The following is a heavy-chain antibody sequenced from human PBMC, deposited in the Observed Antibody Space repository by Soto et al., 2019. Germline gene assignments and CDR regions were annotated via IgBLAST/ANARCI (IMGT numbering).Heavy chain of an antibody. V-gene: IGHV3-21*01. Sequence: DEQLVESGGGLVKPGGSLRLSCAASGFTFSTYSMNWVRQAPGKGLEWVSSISSTTSYIYYADSVRGRFTISRDNAKNSLYLQMNSLRADDTAVYFCARDGERGGYTLMSAYFFYGMDVWGQGTRVTVSS. D-gene: IGHD5-18*01. CDR2: ISSTTSYI. J-gene: IGHJ6*02. CDR3: ARDGERGGYTLMSAYFFYGMDV. CDR1: GFTFSTYS.